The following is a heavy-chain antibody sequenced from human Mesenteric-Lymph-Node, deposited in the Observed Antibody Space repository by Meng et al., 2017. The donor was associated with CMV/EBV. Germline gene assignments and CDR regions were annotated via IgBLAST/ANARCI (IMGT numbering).Heavy chain of an antibody. CDR2: MTNSDSQI. Sequence: GGSLRLSCVASGFTFSSYTMNWVRQAPGKGLEWVASMTNSDSQIYYADSVRGRFTISRDNAKNSVYLQMNSLRAEDTAVYYCAKDRGAVTGNYYYYAMDVWGQGTTVTVSS. J-gene: IGHJ6*02. CDR1: GFTFSSYT. V-gene: IGHV3-21*03. CDR3: AKDRGAVTGNYYYYAMDV. D-gene: IGHD3-16*01.